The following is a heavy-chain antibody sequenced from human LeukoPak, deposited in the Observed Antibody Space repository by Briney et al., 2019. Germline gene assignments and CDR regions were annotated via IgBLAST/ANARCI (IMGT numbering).Heavy chain of an antibody. Sequence: PSETLSLTCTVSGGSISSGDYYWSWIRQPPGKGLEWIGYIYYSGSTYYNPSLKSRVTISVDTSKNQFSLKLSSVTAADTAVYYCARFGLDGYDSSGPSDAFDIWGQGTMVTVSS. CDR3: ARFGLDGYDSSGPSDAFDI. J-gene: IGHJ3*02. V-gene: IGHV4-30-4*01. CDR2: IYYSGST. D-gene: IGHD3-22*01. CDR1: GGSISSGDYY.